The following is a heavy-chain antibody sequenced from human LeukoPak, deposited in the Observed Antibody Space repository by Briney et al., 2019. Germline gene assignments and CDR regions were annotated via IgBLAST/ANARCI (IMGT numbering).Heavy chain of an antibody. V-gene: IGHV3-21*01. J-gene: IGHJ4*02. D-gene: IGHD6-13*01. CDR2: ISSSSSYI. Sequence: GALRLSCAASGFTVSSNYMNWVRQAPGKGLAWVSSISSSSSYIDYSDSVKGRFTISRDNAKNSLFLQMNTLRVEDTAIYYCATVGRPSTRLPGLAAAGTSYFFDCWGQGTLVTVSS. CDR3: ATVGRPSTRLPGLAAAGTSYFFDC. CDR1: GFTVSSNY.